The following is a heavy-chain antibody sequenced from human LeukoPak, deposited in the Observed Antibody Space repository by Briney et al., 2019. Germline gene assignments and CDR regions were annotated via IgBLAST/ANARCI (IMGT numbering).Heavy chain of an antibody. CDR2: IIPILGIA. CDR1: GGTFSSYA. Sequence: GASVKVSCKASGGTFSSYAISWVRQAPGQGLEWMGRIIPILGIADYAQKFQGRVTMTRDTSTSTVYMELSSLRSEDTAVYYCARVVPSGTIDYWGQGTLVTVSS. V-gene: IGHV1-69*04. J-gene: IGHJ4*02. D-gene: IGHD1-26*01. CDR3: ARVVPSGTIDY.